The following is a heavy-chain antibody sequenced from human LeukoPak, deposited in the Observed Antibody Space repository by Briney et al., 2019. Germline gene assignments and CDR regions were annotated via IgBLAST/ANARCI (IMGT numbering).Heavy chain of an antibody. V-gene: IGHV1-3*01. Sequence: ASVKVSCKASGYTFTSYAMHWVRLAPGQRLEWMGWINAGNGNTKYSQKFQGRVTITRDTSASTAYMELSSLRSEDTAVYYCARFPRQSYDSSGYDYWGQGTLVTVSS. CDR1: GYTFTSYA. J-gene: IGHJ4*02. D-gene: IGHD3-22*01. CDR2: INAGNGNT. CDR3: ARFPRQSYDSSGYDY.